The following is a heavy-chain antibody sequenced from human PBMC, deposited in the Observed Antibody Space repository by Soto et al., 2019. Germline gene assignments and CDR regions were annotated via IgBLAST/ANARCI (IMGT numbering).Heavy chain of an antibody. CDR1: GYTFTSYA. CDR3: AREDGYTPFYDY. V-gene: IGHV1-3*01. CDR2: INAGNGNT. D-gene: IGHD5-12*01. J-gene: IGHJ4*02. Sequence: QVQLVQSGAEVKKPGASVKVSCKASGYTFTSYAMHWVRQAPGQRLEWMGWINAGNGNTKYSQKFQGRVTITRDTSASTAYMELSSLRSEDTAVYYCAREDGYTPFYDYWGQGTLVTVSS.